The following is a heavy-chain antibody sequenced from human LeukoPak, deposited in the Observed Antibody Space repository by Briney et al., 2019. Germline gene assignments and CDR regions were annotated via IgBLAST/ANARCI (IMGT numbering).Heavy chain of an antibody. J-gene: IGHJ5*02. CDR3: ARVLGPPRARYCSGGSCYLFWFDP. D-gene: IGHD2-15*01. V-gene: IGHV4-61*02. Sequence: PSETLSLTCTVSGGSISSGSYYWSWVRQPAGKGLEWIGRIYTSGSTNYNPSLKSRVTISVDTSKNQFSLKLSSVTAADTAVYYCARVLGPPRARYCSGGSCYLFWFDPWGQGTLVTVSS. CDR1: GGSISSGSYY. CDR2: IYTSGST.